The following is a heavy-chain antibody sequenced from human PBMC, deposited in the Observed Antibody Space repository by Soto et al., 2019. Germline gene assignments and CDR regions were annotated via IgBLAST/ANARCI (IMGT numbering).Heavy chain of an antibody. J-gene: IGHJ3*02. Sequence: ASVKASCKASGYTFTSYYMHWVRQAPGQGLEWMGIINPSGGSTSYAQKFQGRVTMTRDTSTSTVYMELSSLGSEDTAVYYCARDRQWLVPSDAFDIWGQGTMVTVSS. CDR1: GYTFTSYY. CDR2: INPSGGST. D-gene: IGHD6-19*01. V-gene: IGHV1-46*01. CDR3: ARDRQWLVPSDAFDI.